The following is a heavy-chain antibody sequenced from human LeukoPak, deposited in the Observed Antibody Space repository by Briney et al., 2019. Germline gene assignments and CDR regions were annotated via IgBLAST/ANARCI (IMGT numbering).Heavy chain of an antibody. CDR2: ISGSGGST. D-gene: IGHD3-3*02. Sequence: GGSLRLSCAASGFTFSSYATSWVRQAPGKGLEWVSAISGSGGSTYYADSVKGRFTISRDDSKNTLYLQMNSLRAEDTAVYYCAKDSIFGVVIIAYYYFDYWGQGTLVTVSS. CDR3: AKDSIFGVVIIAYYYFDY. V-gene: IGHV3-23*01. CDR1: GFTFSSYA. J-gene: IGHJ4*02.